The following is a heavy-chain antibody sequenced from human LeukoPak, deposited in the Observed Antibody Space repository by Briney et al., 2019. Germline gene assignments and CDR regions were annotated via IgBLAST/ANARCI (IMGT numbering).Heavy chain of an antibody. CDR3: VRDIYDDNN. CDR1: GGSISTGGYS. CDR2: IYDSGRA. Sequence: SETLSLTCAVSGGSISTGGYSWSWIRPPPGKTLEWIGYIYDSGRAYYNPSLKSRVTISMDTSSNHFSLKLRSVTAADTAVYYCVRDIYDDNNWGQGTLVTVSS. V-gene: IGHV4-30-4*07. J-gene: IGHJ4*02. D-gene: IGHD3-16*01.